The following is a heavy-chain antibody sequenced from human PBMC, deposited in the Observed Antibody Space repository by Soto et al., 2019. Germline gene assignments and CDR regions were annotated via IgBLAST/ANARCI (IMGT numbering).Heavy chain of an antibody. J-gene: IGHJ5*02. CDR3: ARGNRGDGYKSRSNWFDP. V-gene: IGHV1-46*01. D-gene: IGHD3-10*01. Sequence: QVQLVQSGAEVKKPGASEKVSCKASGYTFTSYYMHWVRQAPGQGLEWMGIINPSGGSTSYAQKFQGRVTMTRDTSTSTVYMELSSLRSEDTAVYYCARGNRGDGYKSRSNWFDPWGQGTLVTVSS. CDR2: INPSGGST. CDR1: GYTFTSYY.